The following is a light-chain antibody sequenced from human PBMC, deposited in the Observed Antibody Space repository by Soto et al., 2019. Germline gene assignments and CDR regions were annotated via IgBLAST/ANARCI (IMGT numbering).Light chain of an antibody. Sequence: DIVLTQSPGTLSLSPGERATLSCRASQTVSSSSLAWYQQKPGQAPRLLIFGASTRAAGFPDRFSGSGSGTDFTLTISRLEPEDFAVYYCQQYSNWPRTFGQGTKVEIK. CDR1: QTVSSSS. J-gene: IGKJ1*01. V-gene: IGKV3-20*01. CDR3: QQYSNWPRT. CDR2: GAS.